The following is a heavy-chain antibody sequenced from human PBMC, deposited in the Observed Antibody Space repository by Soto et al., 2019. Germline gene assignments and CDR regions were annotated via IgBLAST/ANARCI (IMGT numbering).Heavy chain of an antibody. CDR2: ISSSSTTK. D-gene: IGHD1-26*01. CDR1: GFTFSSYS. J-gene: IGHJ5*02. Sequence: GGSLRLSCAASGFTFSSYSMNWVRQAPGRGLEWVSYISSSSTTKYYADSVKGRFTISRDNAKNSLYLQMNSLRAEDTAIYYCCKYSGTSTIPAALGQGTLVTVSS. CDR3: CKYSGTSTIPAA. V-gene: IGHV3-48*01.